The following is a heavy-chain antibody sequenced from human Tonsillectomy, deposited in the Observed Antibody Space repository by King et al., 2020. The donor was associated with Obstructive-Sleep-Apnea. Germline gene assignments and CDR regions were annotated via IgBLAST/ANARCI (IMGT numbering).Heavy chain of an antibody. Sequence: VQLVESGAEVKKPGASVKVSCKASGYTFTDYYMHWVRQAPGQGLEWMGWINPNSGGTNFARKFQGRVTMTRDTSISTAYMELSRLRSDDTAIYYCARAYGAQRPFYFDYWVQGTLVTVSS. V-gene: IGHV1-2*02. D-gene: IGHD4-17*01. J-gene: IGHJ4*02. CDR3: ARAYGAQRPFYFDY. CDR1: GYTFTDYY. CDR2: INPNSGGT.